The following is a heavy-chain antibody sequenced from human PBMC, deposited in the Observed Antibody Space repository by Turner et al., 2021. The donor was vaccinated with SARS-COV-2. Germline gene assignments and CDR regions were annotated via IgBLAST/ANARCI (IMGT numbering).Heavy chain of an antibody. V-gene: IGHV3-33*01. CDR3: ARGGGSYDMEDAFDI. J-gene: IGHJ3*02. CDR1: GFTFSSYG. CDR2: RWYDESKK. D-gene: IGHD1-26*01. Sequence: QVQLVESGGGVVQPGRSVRLSCAASGFTFSSYGMHWVRQAPGKGLEWVAVRWYDESKKYYADSLKGRFTISRDNSKNTLYLQMNSLRAEDTAVYYCARGGGSYDMEDAFDIWGQGTMVTISS.